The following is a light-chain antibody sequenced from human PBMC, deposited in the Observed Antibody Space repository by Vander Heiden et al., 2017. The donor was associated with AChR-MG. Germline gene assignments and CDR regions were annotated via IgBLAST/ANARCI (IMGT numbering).Light chain of an antibody. J-gene: IGKJ1*01. CDR2: WAS. V-gene: IGKV4-1*01. Sequence: DIVMTQSSESLAVSLGERATINCKSSQSVLYSSNNKNYLAWYQQRPGQPPNLLIYWASTRELGVPDRFSGSGSGTDFTLTISSLQAEDVAVYYCQQYYTTLRTFGQGTKVEIK. CDR1: QSVLYSSNNKNY. CDR3: QQYYTTLRT.